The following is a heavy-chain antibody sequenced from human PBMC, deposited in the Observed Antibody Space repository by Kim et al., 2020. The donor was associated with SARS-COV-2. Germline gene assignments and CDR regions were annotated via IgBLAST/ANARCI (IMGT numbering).Heavy chain of an antibody. CDR3: ARGSYYYGSGSYYSGDY. V-gene: IGHV1-3*01. D-gene: IGHD3-10*01. J-gene: IGHJ4*02. Sequence: SVKVSCKASGYTFTSYAMHWVRQAPGQRLEWMGWINADNGNTKYSQKIQGRVTITRDTSASTAYMELSSLRSEDTAVYYCARGSYYYGSGSYYSGDYWGQGTLVTVSS. CDR1: GYTFTSYA. CDR2: INADNGNT.